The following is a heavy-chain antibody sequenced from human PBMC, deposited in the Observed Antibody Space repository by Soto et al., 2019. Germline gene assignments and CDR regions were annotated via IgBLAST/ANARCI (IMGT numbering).Heavy chain of an antibody. CDR2: IKPSGGAT. CDR3: SRDARSISGVAQTPFGF. Sequence: QVQLVQSGAEVKEPGASVKVSCKASGYTFANDYIHWVRQVPGQGLEWMGRIKPSGGATLYAQKFQGRVTMNRDTSTNTPYMDLSSLRSDETAMYYCSRDARSISGVAQTPFGFWGQGTLVTVSS. J-gene: IGHJ4*02. CDR1: GYTFANDY. V-gene: IGHV1-46*01. D-gene: IGHD3-3*01.